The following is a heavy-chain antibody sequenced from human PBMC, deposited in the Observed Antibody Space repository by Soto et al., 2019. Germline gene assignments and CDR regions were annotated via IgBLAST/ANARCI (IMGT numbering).Heavy chain of an antibody. CDR2: MNPNSGNT. CDR1: GYTFTSYD. Sequence: QVQLVQSGAEVKKPGASVKVSCKASGYTFTSYDINWVRQATGQGLEWMGWMNPNSGNTGYAQKFQGRVTMTRNTSRNTAYMELSSLRSEDTAVYYCARGITIFGVVPGWGQGTLVTVSS. J-gene: IGHJ4*02. D-gene: IGHD3-3*01. V-gene: IGHV1-8*01. CDR3: ARGITIFGVVPG.